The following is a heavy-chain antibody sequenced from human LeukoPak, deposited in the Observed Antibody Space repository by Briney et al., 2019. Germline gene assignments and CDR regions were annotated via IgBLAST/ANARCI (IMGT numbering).Heavy chain of an antibody. J-gene: IGHJ4*02. CDR1: GYTFTDYY. CDR2: IIPIFGTA. V-gene: IGHV1-69*13. D-gene: IGHD2-15*01. Sequence: GASVRVSCKTSGYTFTDYYMHWVRQAPGQGLEWMGGIIPIFGTANYAQKFQGRVTITADESTSTAYMELSSLRSEDTAVYYCARGVVVAATYFDLWGQGTLVTVSS. CDR3: ARGVVVAATYFDL.